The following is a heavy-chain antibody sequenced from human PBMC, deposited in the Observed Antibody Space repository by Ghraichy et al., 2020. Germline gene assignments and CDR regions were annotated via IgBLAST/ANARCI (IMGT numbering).Heavy chain of an antibody. V-gene: IGHV3-15*01. CDR2: IKPKSVGGTT. CDR1: GLTFSDAW. D-gene: IGHD3-10*01. Sequence: GGSLRLSCAASGLTFSDAWMSWVRQAPGKGLEWVGRIKPKSVGGTTEYAAPVKGRFTMSRDDSKNTMYLQMNSRKLEDKDVYFCTDEEFGLESWGQGTLVTVSS. J-gene: IGHJ4*02. CDR3: TDEEFGLES.